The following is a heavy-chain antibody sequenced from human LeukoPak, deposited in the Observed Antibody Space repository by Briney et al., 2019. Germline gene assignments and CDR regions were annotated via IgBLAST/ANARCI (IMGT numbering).Heavy chain of an antibody. D-gene: IGHD6-19*01. CDR1: GGSISSYH. CDR3: VRDHLAVAGMRLAWFDP. Sequence: SETLSLTCTVSGGSISSYHWSWIRQPPGKGLEWIGHIDTSGGTNYNPSLKSRVTISVDTSKNQFSLELSSVTAADTAVYYCVRDHLAVAGMRLAWFDPWGQGTVVTVSS. V-gene: IGHV4-4*08. CDR2: IDTSGGT. J-gene: IGHJ5*02.